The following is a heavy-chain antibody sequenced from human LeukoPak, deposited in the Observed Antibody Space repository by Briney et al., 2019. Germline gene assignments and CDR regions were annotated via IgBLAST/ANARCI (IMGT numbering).Heavy chain of an antibody. V-gene: IGHV4-4*07. CDR2: IYTSGST. CDR1: GGSISSYY. CDR3: ARDPALWFGEPPVSGYYYYMDV. Sequence: SETLSLTCTVSGGSISSYYWSWIRQPAGKGLEWIGRIYTSGSTNYNPSLKSRVTMSVDTSKNQFSLKLSSVTAADTAVYYCARDPALWFGEPPVSGYYYYMDVWGKGTTVTVSS. J-gene: IGHJ6*03. D-gene: IGHD3-10*01.